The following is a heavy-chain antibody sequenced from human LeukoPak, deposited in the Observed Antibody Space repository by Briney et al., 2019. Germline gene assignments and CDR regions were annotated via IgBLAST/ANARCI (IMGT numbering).Heavy chain of an antibody. J-gene: IGHJ4*02. D-gene: IGHD1-26*01. CDR2: IYYSGST. CDR1: GGSISSSSYY. V-gene: IGHV4-39*02. Sequence: SETLSLTCTVSGGSISSSSYYWGWIRQPPGKGLEWIGSIYYSGSTYYNPSLKSRVTISVDTSKNQFSLKLSSVTAADTAVYYCAREWELLYFDYWGRGTLVTVSS. CDR3: AREWELLYFDY.